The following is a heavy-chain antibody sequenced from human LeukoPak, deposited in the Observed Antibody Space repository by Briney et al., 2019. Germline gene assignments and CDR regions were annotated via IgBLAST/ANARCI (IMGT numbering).Heavy chain of an antibody. CDR3: AREKPNWLLFDY. CDR2: ISSSSYI. V-gene: IGHV3-21*01. J-gene: IGHJ4*02. CDR1: GFIFSRNW. D-gene: IGHD3-9*01. Sequence: GGSLRLSCAASGFIFSRNWMSWVRQAPGKGLEWVSSISSSSYIYYADSVKGRFTISRDNSKNTLYLQMNSLRAEDTAVYYCAREKPNWLLFDYWGQGTLVTVSS.